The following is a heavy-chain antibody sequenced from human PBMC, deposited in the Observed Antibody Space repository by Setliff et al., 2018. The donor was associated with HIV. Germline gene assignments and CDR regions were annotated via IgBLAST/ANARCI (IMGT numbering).Heavy chain of an antibody. V-gene: IGHV3-33*06. Sequence: LSLSCTASGFTFSDFYMHWVRQAPGKGLEWVAVIWYHGSSKYYGDSVKGRFTISRDNSKNTLYLQMNSLRAEDTAVYYCAKDDVPRDFDIWGQGTMVTVSS. J-gene: IGHJ3*02. CDR3: AKDDVPRDFDI. CDR2: IWYHGSSK. CDR1: GFTFSDFY.